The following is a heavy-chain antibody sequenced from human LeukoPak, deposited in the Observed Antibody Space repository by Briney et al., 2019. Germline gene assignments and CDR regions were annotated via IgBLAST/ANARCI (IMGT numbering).Heavy chain of an antibody. CDR1: GFIFSDHP. J-gene: IGHJ4*02. D-gene: IGHD5/OR15-5a*01. CDR3: ARQMTSTRLFDS. Sequence: PGRSLILSCVASGFIFSDHPFHWVRQSPDKGLEWVAFIGSDGTKKYYADSVQGRFTVSRENSKNTLFLQMNTLRADDTAVYFCARQMTSTRLFDSWGQGTLVTVSS. CDR2: IGSDGTKK. V-gene: IGHV3-30*04.